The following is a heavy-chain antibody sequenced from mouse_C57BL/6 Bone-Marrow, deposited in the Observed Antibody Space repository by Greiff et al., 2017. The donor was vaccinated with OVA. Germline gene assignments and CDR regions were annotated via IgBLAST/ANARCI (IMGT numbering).Heavy chain of an antibody. Sequence: VQLQQPGAELVKPGASVQMSCKASGYPFTSYWLTWVKQRPGQGLEWIGDIYPGSGSTNYNEKFKSKATLTVDTSSSTAYMQLSSRTSEDAAGYYCARNPGGLRRYWGQGTTLT. V-gene: IGHV1-55*01. D-gene: IGHD2-4*01. CDR3: ARNPGGLRRY. CDR1: GYPFTSYW. J-gene: IGHJ2*01. CDR2: IYPGSGST.